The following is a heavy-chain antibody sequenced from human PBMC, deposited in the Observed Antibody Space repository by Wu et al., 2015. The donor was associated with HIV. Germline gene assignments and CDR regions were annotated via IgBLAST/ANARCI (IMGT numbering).Heavy chain of an antibody. CDR1: GYTLTGYY. V-gene: IGHV1-2*02. D-gene: IGHD4-17*01. Sequence: QVQLVQSGAEVKKPGASVKVSCKASGYTLTGYYMHWVRQAPGQGLEWMGWINPNSGGTNYAQKFQGRVTMTRDTSISTAYMELSRLRSDDTAVYYCARGTTVPEGEGVRKLTTWGQGTLVSVSS. J-gene: IGHJ4*02. CDR3: ARGTTVPEGEGVRKLTT. CDR2: INPNSGGT.